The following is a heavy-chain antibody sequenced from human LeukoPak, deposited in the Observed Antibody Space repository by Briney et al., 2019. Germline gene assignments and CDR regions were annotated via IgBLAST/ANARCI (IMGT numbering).Heavy chain of an antibody. Sequence: PSETLSLTCAVYGGSFSGYYWSWIRQPPGRGLQWIGEINHSGSTSYNPSLKSRVTISIDTSKNQFSLKLSSVTAADTAVYYCARDKMVYAMAHFDYWGQGTLVTVSS. D-gene: IGHD2-8*01. J-gene: IGHJ4*02. CDR1: GGSFSGYY. V-gene: IGHV4-34*01. CDR3: ARDKMVYAMAHFDY. CDR2: INHSGST.